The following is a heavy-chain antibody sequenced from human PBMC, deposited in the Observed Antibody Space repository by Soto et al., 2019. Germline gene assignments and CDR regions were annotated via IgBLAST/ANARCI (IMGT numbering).Heavy chain of an antibody. V-gene: IGHV1-69*05. CDR3: ARDRDECAVDSDLSHFDY. CDR2: IVPVFGTA. D-gene: IGHD2-21*02. Sequence: SVKVSCKASGGTFSSYAISWVRQAPGQGLECMRGIVPVFGTANYAQKVQVRVTITRDKSTGTAYMELTSLRAGDTAVYYCARDRDECAVDSDLSHFDYWG. J-gene: IGHJ4*01. CDR1: GGTFSSYA.